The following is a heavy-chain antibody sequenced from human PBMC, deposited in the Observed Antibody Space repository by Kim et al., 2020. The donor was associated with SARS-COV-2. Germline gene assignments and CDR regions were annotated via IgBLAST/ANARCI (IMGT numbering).Heavy chain of an antibody. CDR3: ARVGREWLSSMYYFDY. CDR2: IFSNDEK. Sequence: SGPTLVKPTETLTLTCTVSGFSLNNARMGVSWIRQPPGKALEWLAHIFSNDEKSYSTSLKSRLTISKDTSKSQVVLSMTNMDPVDTATYYCARVGREWLSSMYYFDYWGQGTLVTVSS. J-gene: IGHJ4*02. CDR1: GFSLNNARMG. D-gene: IGHD3-3*01. V-gene: IGHV2-26*01.